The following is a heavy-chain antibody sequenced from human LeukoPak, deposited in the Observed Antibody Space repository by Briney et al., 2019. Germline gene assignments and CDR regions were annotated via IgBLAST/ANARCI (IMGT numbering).Heavy chain of an antibody. CDR2: IWYDGSNK. CDR3: AREVGAWGYYYFCGMDV. CDR1: GFTFSSYG. Sequence: PGRSLRLSCAASGFTFSSYGMHWVRQAPGKGLEWVAVIWYDGSNKYYADSVKGRFTISRDNSKNTLYLQMNSLRAEDTAVYYWAREVGAWGYYYFCGMDVWGKGTTVTVSS. V-gene: IGHV3-33*01. J-gene: IGHJ6*04. D-gene: IGHD1-26*01.